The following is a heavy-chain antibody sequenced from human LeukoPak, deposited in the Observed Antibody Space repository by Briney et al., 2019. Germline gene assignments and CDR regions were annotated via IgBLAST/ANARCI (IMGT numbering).Heavy chain of an antibody. J-gene: IGHJ6*02. V-gene: IGHV3-7*05. CDR3: ARDPYSSSWSYGMDV. D-gene: IGHD6-13*01. CDR1: GFTFSNYW. Sequence: GGSLRLSCTASGFTFSNYWISWVRQTPEKGLEWVAHIKQDGSEKVYVDSVKGRFTIARDNAQTSLYLHMNSLRAEDTAVYYCARDPYSSSWSYGMDVWGQGTTVTVSS. CDR2: IKQDGSEK.